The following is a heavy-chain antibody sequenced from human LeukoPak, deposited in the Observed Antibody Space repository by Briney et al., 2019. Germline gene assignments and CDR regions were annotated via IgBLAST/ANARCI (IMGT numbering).Heavy chain of an antibody. CDR1: GGTFSSYA. J-gene: IGHJ4*02. CDR2: IIPIFGTA. CDR3: AGGYCSSTSCYVPSRY. Sequence: SVKVSCKASGGTFSSYAISWVRQAPGQGLEWMGGIIPIFGTASYAQKFQGRVTITTDESTSTAYMELSSLRSEDTAVYYCAGGYCSSTSCYVPSRYWGQGTLVIVSS. D-gene: IGHD2-2*01. V-gene: IGHV1-69*05.